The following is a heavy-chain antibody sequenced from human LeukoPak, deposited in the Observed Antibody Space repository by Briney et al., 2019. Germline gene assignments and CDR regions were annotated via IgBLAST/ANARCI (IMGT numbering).Heavy chain of an antibody. V-gene: IGHV4-34*01. CDR1: GGSFSGYY. Sequence: SETLSLTCAVYGGSFSGYYWSWIRQPPGKGLEWIGEINHSGSTNYNPSLKSRVTISVDTSKNQFSLKLSSVTAADTAVYYCARERIAAAGPNDYWGQGTLVTVSS. J-gene: IGHJ4*02. CDR3: ARERIAAAGPNDY. D-gene: IGHD6-13*01. CDR2: INHSGST.